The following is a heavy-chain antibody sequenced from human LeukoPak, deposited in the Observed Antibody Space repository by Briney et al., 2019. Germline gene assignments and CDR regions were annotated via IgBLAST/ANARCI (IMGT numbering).Heavy chain of an antibody. CDR1: GYSFSNYW. J-gene: IGHJ3*01. V-gene: IGHV5-51*01. Sequence: GESLKISCEASGYSFSNYWIGWVRQMPGKGLGCLGIIYPSDSYTRYSPSFQGQVTISADKSINTAYLQWSSLKASDTAMYYCAKHAYSDSASAFDFWGQGTMVTVSS. CDR2: IYPSDSYT. CDR3: AKHAYSDSASAFDF. D-gene: IGHD4-17*01.